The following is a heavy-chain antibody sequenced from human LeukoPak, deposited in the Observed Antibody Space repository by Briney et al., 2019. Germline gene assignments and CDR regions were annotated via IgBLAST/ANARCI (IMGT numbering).Heavy chain of an antibody. Sequence: GGSLRLSCAASGFNFKNYAMNWVRQAPEKGLEWVSAISGSGGSTYYADSVKGRFTISRDNSKNTLYLQMNSLRAEDTAVYYCATVMGSSPSTAYFAYWGRGTLVTVSS. CDR2: ISGSGGST. D-gene: IGHD6-6*01. J-gene: IGHJ4*02. CDR1: GFNFKNYA. V-gene: IGHV3-23*01. CDR3: ATVMGSSPSTAYFAY.